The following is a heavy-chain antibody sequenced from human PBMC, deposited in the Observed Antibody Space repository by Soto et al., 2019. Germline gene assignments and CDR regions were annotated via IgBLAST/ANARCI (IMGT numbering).Heavy chain of an antibody. V-gene: IGHV3-73*01. D-gene: IGHD3-3*01. CDR2: IRSKANSYAT. Sequence: GGSLRLSCAASGFTFSGSAMHWVRQASGKGLEWVGRIRSKANSYATAYAASVKGRFTISRDDSKNTAYLQMNSLKTEDTAVYYCTSPNYDFWGGGYGMDVWGQGTTVTVSS. J-gene: IGHJ6*02. CDR3: TSPNYDFWGGGYGMDV. CDR1: GFTFSGSA.